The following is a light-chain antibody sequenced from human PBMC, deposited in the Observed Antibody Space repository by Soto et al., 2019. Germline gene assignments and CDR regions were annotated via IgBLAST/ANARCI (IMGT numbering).Light chain of an antibody. V-gene: IGKV1-5*03. CDR3: QQYDTYWT. CDR2: KAS. CDR1: QSISNW. Sequence: DIPMTQSPSTLSASVGDRVTITCRASQSISNWLAWYQQKPGKAPKLLIYKASSLESGVPSRFTGSGSGTEFTLTISSLQPDDFATYYCQQYDTYWTFGQGTKVVI. J-gene: IGKJ1*01.